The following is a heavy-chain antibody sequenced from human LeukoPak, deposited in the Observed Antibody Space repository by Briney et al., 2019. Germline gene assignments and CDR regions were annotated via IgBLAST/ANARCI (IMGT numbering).Heavy chain of an antibody. Sequence: SETLSLTCTVSGGSISSYYWSWIRQPAGKGLEWIGSIYYSGSTYYNPSLKSRVTISVDTSKNQFSLKLSSVTAADTAVYYCAREDTAMVAFDYWGQGTLVTVSS. CDR2: IYYSGST. CDR1: GGSISSYY. J-gene: IGHJ4*02. CDR3: AREDTAMVAFDY. D-gene: IGHD5-18*01. V-gene: IGHV4-59*01.